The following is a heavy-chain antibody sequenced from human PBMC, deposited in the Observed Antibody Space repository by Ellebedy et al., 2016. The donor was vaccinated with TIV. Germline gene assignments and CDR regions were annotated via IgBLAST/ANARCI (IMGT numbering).Heavy chain of an antibody. CDR2: INTYNGNT. CDR1: GHTFTSDG. CDR3: ARGITGPVDLGY. Sequence: AASVKVSCKASGHTFTSDGFGWVRQAPGQGLEWMGWINTYNGNTNYAKSFQGRVNMTTDTSTNTAYLDLRSLRPDDTAVYYCARGITGPVDLGYWGQGTLVTVSS. V-gene: IGHV1-18*04. J-gene: IGHJ4*02. D-gene: IGHD1-1*01.